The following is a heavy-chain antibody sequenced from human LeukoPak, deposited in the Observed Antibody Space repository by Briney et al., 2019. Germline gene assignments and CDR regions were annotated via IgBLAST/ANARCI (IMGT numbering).Heavy chain of an antibody. CDR3: ARGMGFDDIFDY. V-gene: IGHV3-30*03. CDR2: ISYDGSNK. D-gene: IGHD3-9*01. J-gene: IGHJ4*02. Sequence: GGSLRLSCAASGFTFSSYGMHWVRQAPGKGLEWVAVISYDGSNKYYADSVKGRFTISRDNSKNTLYLQMNSLRAEDTAVYYCARGMGFDDIFDYWGQGTLVTVSS. CDR1: GFTFSSYG.